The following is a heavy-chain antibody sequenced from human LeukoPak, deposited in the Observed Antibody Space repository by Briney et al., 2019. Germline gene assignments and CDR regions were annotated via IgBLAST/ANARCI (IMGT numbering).Heavy chain of an antibody. CDR1: GGSISSSYY. Sequence: PSGTLSLTCAVSGGSISSSYYWGWIRQPPERGLEWIGSMYHTGSTYYNPSLKSRVTISVDTSKNQFYLKLSSVTAADTAVYYCARLKTRSGSGYYYGTHYFDYWGQGTLVTVSS. J-gene: IGHJ4*02. CDR2: MYHTGST. D-gene: IGHD3-22*01. V-gene: IGHV4-38-2*01. CDR3: ARLKTRSGSGYYYGTHYFDY.